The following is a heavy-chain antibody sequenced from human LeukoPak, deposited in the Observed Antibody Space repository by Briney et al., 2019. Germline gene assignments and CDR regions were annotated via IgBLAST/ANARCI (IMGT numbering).Heavy chain of an antibody. CDR3: AREVVVVAAIYYYYYYYMDV. Sequence: SETLSLTCAVYGGSFSGYCWSWIRQPPGKGLEWIGEINHSGSTNYNPSLKSRVTISVDTSKNQFSLKLSSVTAADTAVYYCAREVVVVAAIYYYYYYYMDVWGKGTTVTVSS. CDR1: GGSFSGYC. CDR2: INHSGST. D-gene: IGHD2-15*01. V-gene: IGHV4-34*01. J-gene: IGHJ6*03.